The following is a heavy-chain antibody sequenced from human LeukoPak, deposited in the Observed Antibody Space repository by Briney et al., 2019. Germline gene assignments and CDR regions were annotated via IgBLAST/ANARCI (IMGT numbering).Heavy chain of an antibody. V-gene: IGHV3-48*01. J-gene: IGHJ4*02. CDR2: ISSSSSTI. CDR1: GFTFSSYS. CDR3: ARAYYYVSSGYYYGAFDY. Sequence: GGSLRLSCAASGFTFSSYSMNWVRQAPGKGLEWVSYISSSSSTIYYADSVKGRFTISRDNAKNSLYLQMNSLRAEDTAVYYCARAYYYVSSGYYYGAFDYWGQGTLVTVSS. D-gene: IGHD3-22*01.